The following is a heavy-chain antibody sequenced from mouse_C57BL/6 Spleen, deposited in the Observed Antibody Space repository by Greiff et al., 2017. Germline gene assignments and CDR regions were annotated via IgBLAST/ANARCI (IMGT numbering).Heavy chain of an antibody. V-gene: IGHV1-82*01. CDR1: GYAFSSSW. CDR3: ARWGQLRLRAMDD. CDR2: IYPGDGDT. Sequence: QVQLQQSGPELVKPGASVKISCKASGYAFSSSWMNWVQQRPGKGLEWIGRIYPGDGDTNYNGKFKGKATRTADKSSSTAYMQLSSLTSEDSAVYFCARWGQLRLRAMDDWGQGTSVTVSS. J-gene: IGHJ4*01. D-gene: IGHD3-2*02.